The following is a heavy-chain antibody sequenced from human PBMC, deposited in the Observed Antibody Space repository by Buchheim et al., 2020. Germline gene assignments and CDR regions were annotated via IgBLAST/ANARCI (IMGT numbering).Heavy chain of an antibody. CDR1: GYTFTNYY. Sequence: QVQLVQSGAEVKKPGASVTVSCKASGYTFTNYYMHWVRQAPGQGLEWLGMINPDGGSTNYAQKFQGRVTMTRDTSTSTVYMELSSLRSEDTAVYSCAREGYSSSWGGYWGQETL. CDR3: AREGYSSSWGGY. CDR2: INPDGGST. V-gene: IGHV1-46*01. J-gene: IGHJ4*02. D-gene: IGHD6-13*01.